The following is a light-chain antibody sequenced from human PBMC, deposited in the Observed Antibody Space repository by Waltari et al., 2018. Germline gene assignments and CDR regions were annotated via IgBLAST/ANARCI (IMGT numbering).Light chain of an antibody. CDR3: QSADSSGTYHVV. V-gene: IGLV3-25*03. CDR1: ALPKQY. Sequence: SYELTQPPSVSVSPGQTARIPCSGDALPKQYAYWSQQKPGQAPVLVIYKDSERPSGIPERFSGSSSGTTVTLTISGVQAEDEADYYCQSADSSGTYHVVFGGGTKLTVL. CDR2: KDS. J-gene: IGLJ2*01.